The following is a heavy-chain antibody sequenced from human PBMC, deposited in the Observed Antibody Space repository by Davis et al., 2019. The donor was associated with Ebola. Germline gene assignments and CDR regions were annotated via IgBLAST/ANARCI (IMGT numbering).Heavy chain of an antibody. Sequence: GVLKISCAASGFTFSGSSMNWVRQAPGKGLEWVSHISGGTSATCYADSVKGRFTISRDNVKNSLYLQMNSLRDEDRAVYYCARGVDYGFDIWGQGTMVTVSS. CDR2: ISGGTSAT. CDR1: GFTFSGSS. D-gene: IGHD2-21*02. CDR3: ARGVDYGFDI. V-gene: IGHV3-48*02. J-gene: IGHJ3*02.